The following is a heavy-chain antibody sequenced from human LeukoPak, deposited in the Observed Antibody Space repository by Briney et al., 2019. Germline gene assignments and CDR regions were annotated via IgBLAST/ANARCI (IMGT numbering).Heavy chain of an antibody. CDR3: ARELVLRYYYFDY. CDR1: GFTFSSYG. V-gene: IGHV3-30*03. J-gene: IGHJ4*02. CDR2: ISYDGSNK. Sequence: GGSLRLSCAASGFTFSSYGMHWVRQAPGKGLEWVAVISYDGSNKYYADSVKGRFTISRDNSKNTLYLQMNSLRAEDTAVYYCARELVLRYYYFDYWGQGTLATVSS. D-gene: IGHD3-10*01.